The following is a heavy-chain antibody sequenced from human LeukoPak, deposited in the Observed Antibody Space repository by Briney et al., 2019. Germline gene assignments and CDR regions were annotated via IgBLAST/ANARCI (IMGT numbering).Heavy chain of an antibody. CDR1: GGTFSSYA. V-gene: IGHV1-69*01. CDR2: IIPIFGTA. Sequence: SVKVSCKASGGTFSSYAISWVRQAPGQGLEWMGGIIPIFGTANYAQKFQGRVTITADESTSTAYMELSSLRSEDTAVYYCARVEIVGWPTDETGLDYYYYYGMDVWGQGTTVTVSS. D-gene: IGHD2-2*03. J-gene: IGHJ6*02. CDR3: ARVEIVGWPTDETGLDYYYYYGMDV.